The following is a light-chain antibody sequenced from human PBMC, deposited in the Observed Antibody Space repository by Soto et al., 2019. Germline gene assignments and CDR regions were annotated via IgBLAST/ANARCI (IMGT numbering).Light chain of an antibody. J-gene: IGKJ2*01. CDR1: QTISSY. CDR2: SAS. CDR3: QQTFRTPHT. V-gene: IGKV1-39*01. Sequence: DIQMTQSPASLSASVGDRVTITCRASQTISSYLNWYQQKPGAAPNLLIYSASTLQSGVPSRFSGSGFGTDYTLTISSLQPVDFAVYYCQQTFRTPHTFGQGTKLDIK.